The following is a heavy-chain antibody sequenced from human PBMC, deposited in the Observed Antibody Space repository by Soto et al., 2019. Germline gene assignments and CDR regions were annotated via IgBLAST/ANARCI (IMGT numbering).Heavy chain of an antibody. CDR1: GASISGSY. V-gene: IGHV4-4*07. CDR3: VRYETNTLRDWFAP. CDR2: IYATGTT. D-gene: IGHD1-1*01. Sequence: SETLSLTCTVSGASISGSYWGWIRKSAGKGLEWIGRIYATGTTDYNPSLKSRVMMSVDTSKKQFSLKLRSVTAADTAVYYCVRYETNTLRDWFAPGGQGISVTVSS. J-gene: IGHJ5*02.